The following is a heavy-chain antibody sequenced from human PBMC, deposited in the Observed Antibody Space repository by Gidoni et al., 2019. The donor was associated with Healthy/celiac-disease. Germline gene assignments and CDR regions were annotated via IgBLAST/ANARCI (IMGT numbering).Heavy chain of an antibody. V-gene: IGHV4-34*01. J-gene: IGHJ5*02. D-gene: IGHD6-13*01. CDR2: INHSGST. CDR3: ARRFSSSWLNWFDP. CDR1: GGSFSGYY. Sequence: QVQLQQWGAGLLKPSETLSLTCAVYGGSFSGYYWSWIRQPPGKGLEWIGEINHSGSTNYNPSLKSRVTISVDTSKNQFSLKLSSVTAADTAVYYCARRFSSSWLNWFDPWGQGTLVTVSS.